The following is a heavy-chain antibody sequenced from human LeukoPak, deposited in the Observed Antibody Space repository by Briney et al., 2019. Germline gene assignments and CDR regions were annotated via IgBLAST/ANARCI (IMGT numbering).Heavy chain of an antibody. CDR1: GGSISSSSYY. CDR2: IYYSGTT. Sequence: SETLSLTCTVSGGSISSSSYYWGWIRQPPGKGLEWIGSIYYSGTTYYNPSLKSRVTISVDTSKNQFSLKLSSVTAADTAVYYCARAKGPFTMVRGVNDYWGQGTLVTVSP. CDR3: ARAKGPFTMVRGVNDY. V-gene: IGHV4-39*07. J-gene: IGHJ4*02. D-gene: IGHD3-10*01.